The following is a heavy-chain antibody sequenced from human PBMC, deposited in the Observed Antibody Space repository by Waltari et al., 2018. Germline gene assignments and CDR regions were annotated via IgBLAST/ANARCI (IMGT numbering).Heavy chain of an antibody. CDR2: FYSGGST. Sequence: EVRLVESGGGLVQPGGSLRLSCAASGFTVNSNYMNWVRQAPGKGLEWVSIFYSGGSTYYAESGKGRFTISRDTSKNTLYLQMNSLRAEDTAVYYCARAPGWGSGMDVWGQGTTVTVSS. CDR3: ARAPGWGSGMDV. V-gene: IGHV3-53*01. J-gene: IGHJ6*02. CDR1: GFTVNSNY. D-gene: IGHD3-16*01.